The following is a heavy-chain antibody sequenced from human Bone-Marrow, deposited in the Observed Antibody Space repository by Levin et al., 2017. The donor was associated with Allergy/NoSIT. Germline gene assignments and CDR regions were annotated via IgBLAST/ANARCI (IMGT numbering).Heavy chain of an antibody. D-gene: IGHD6-13*01. CDR1: GYTFTSYD. V-gene: IGHV1-8*01. J-gene: IGHJ6*02. CDR3: ARGRAAAGPWWYCYYYYGMDV. CDR2: MNPNSGNT. Sequence: GESLKISCKASGYTFTSYDINWVRQATGQGLEWMGWMNPNSGNTGYAQKFQGRVTMTRNTSISTAYMELSSLRSEDTAVYYCARGRAAAGPWWYCYYYYGMDVWGQGTTVTVSS.